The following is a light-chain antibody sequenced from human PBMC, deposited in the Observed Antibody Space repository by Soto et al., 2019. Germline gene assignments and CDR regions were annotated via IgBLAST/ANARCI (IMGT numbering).Light chain of an antibody. CDR3: SSYAGSTYLAV. Sequence: QSALTQPASVSGSPGQSITISCTGTSSDVGGYNYVSWYQQHPGKAPKLMIYEVSKRPSGVPDRFSGSKSGNTASLTVSGLQAEDEADYYCSSYAGSTYLAVFGTGTKLTVL. CDR2: EVS. V-gene: IGLV2-8*01. J-gene: IGLJ1*01. CDR1: SSDVGGYNY.